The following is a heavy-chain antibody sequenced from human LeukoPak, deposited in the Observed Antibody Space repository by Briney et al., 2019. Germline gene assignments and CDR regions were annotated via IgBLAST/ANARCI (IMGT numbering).Heavy chain of an antibody. V-gene: IGHV4-59*08. J-gene: IGHJ3*02. CDR3: ATSTTMIVAGGGGFDI. CDR1: GGSISSYY. CDR2: IYNTGST. Sequence: PETRSLTCIVSGGSISSYYWSWIRQPPGMGLEWIGYIYNTGSTTYNPSLKSRVTISGDTSKNQFSLKLNSVTAADTAVYYCATSTTMIVAGGGGFDIGGQATMVTVSS. D-gene: IGHD3-22*01.